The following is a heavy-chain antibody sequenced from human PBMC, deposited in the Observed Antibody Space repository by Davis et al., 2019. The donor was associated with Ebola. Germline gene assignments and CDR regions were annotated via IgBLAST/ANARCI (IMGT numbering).Heavy chain of an antibody. CDR2: ISGSGGST. J-gene: IGHJ4*02. D-gene: IGHD2-2*01. CDR3: ASGDIVVVPAAPVDY. CDR1: GFTFADYA. V-gene: IGHV3-23*01. Sequence: PGGSLRLSCAASGFTFADYAMHWVRQAPGKGLEWVSAISGSGGSTYYADSVKGRFTISRDNSKNTLYLQMNSLRAEDTAVYYCASGDIVVVPAAPVDYWGQGTLVTVSS.